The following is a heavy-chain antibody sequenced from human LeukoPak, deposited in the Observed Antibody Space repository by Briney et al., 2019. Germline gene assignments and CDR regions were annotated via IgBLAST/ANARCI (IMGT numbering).Heavy chain of an antibody. D-gene: IGHD3-22*01. CDR3: ARHSSGYYSGGAFDI. Sequence: PGESLQISCKGSGYSFTSYWIGWVRQMPGKGLEWMGIIYPGDSDTRYSPSFQGQVTISADKSISTAYLQWSSLKASDTAMYYCARHSSGYYSGGAFDIWGQGTMVTVSS. J-gene: IGHJ3*02. CDR2: IYPGDSDT. CDR1: GYSFTSYW. V-gene: IGHV5-51*01.